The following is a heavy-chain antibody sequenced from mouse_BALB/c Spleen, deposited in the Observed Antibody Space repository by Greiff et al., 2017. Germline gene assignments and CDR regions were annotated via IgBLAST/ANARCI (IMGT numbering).Heavy chain of an antibody. CDR1: GFSLTSYG. V-gene: IGHV2-6-2*01. CDR3: ARQDYGNYYYAMDY. J-gene: IGHJ4*01. D-gene: IGHD2-1*01. CDR2: IWSDGST. Sequence: VKLVESGPDLVAPSQSLSITCTVSGFSLTSYGVHWVRQPPGKGLEWLVVIWSDGSTTYNSALKSRLSISKDNSKSQVFLKMNSLQTDDTAMYYCARQDYGNYYYAMDYWGQGTSVTVSS.